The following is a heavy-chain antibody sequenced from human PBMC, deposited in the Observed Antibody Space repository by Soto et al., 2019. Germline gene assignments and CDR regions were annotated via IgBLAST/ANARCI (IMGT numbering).Heavy chain of an antibody. CDR1: GFSISSGYY. D-gene: IGHD1-26*01. J-gene: IGHJ4*02. CDR2: IYHSGST. CDR3: ARDFEGSGTYYTSDFDY. Sequence: PSETLSLTCAVSGFSISSGYYWGWIRQPPGKGLEWIGSIYHSGSTYYDPSLKSRDTISVDTSRNEFSLKLSSVTAADTAVYYCARDFEGSGTYYTSDFDYWGQGILVTVSS. V-gene: IGHV4-38-2*02.